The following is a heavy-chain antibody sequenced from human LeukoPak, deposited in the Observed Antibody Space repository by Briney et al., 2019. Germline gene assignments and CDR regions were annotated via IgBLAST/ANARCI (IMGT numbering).Heavy chain of an antibody. CDR1: GGSISSGAYS. CDR2: MYHSGTT. Sequence: SQTLSLTCAVSGGSISSGAYSWSWIRQPPGKGLEWIGYMYHSGTTYYNPFLKSRVSISVDRSKNQFSLELSSVTAADTAMYYCARATYYFDSSGYPHAHFDYWGQGTLVTVSS. V-gene: IGHV4-30-2*01. J-gene: IGHJ4*02. D-gene: IGHD3-22*01. CDR3: ARATYYFDSSGYPHAHFDY.